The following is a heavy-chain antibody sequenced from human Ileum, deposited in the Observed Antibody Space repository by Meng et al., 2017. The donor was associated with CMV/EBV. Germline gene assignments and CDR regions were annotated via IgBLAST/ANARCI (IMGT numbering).Heavy chain of an antibody. CDR2: INHSGST. D-gene: IGHD2-15*01. J-gene: IGHJ4*02. CDR1: GGSFSGYY. V-gene: IGHV4-34*01. CDR3: ARGVAGGPFDY. Sequence: QVQLQQWGAVLLELSETLSLHCGVYGGSFSGYYWSWIRQPRGKGLEWIGEINHSGSTNYNPSLKSRVTISVDTSKNQFFLKLSSVTAADTAVYYCARGVAGGPFDYWGQGTLVTVSS.